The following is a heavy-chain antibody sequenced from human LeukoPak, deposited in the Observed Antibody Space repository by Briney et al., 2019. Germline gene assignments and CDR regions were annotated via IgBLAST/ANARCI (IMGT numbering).Heavy chain of an antibody. CDR3: ARHPFATPFDH. CDR1: GGSISSFY. D-gene: IGHD2-15*01. CDR2: VFYTGDT. J-gene: IGHJ4*02. V-gene: IGHV4-59*08. Sequence: PSETLSLTCAVSGGSISSFYWSWIRQPPGKGLEWIGYVFYTGDTNSNPSLKSRVTMSLDTSENQLSLRLTSVTAADTAVYYCARHPFATPFDHWGRGTLVTVSS.